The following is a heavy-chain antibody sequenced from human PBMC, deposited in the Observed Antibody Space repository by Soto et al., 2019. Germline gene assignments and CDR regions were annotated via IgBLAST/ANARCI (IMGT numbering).Heavy chain of an antibody. CDR2: IGGSGATT. CDR1: GFTFNRQT. CDR3: ARDFGYDDV. V-gene: IGHV3-48*02. Sequence: GGSLRLSCAASGFTFNRQTMGWVRQGPGKGLEWVSVIGGSGATTYYADSVKGRFSISRDNAENSLYLQMNSLRDEDTAVYYCARDFGYDDVWGQGTTVTVSS. D-gene: IGHD3-22*01. J-gene: IGHJ6*02.